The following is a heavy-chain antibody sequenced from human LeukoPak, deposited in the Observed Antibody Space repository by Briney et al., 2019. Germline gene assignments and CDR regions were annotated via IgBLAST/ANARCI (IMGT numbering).Heavy chain of an antibody. Sequence: GASVKVSCKASGYTFTGYYMHWVRQAPGQGLEWMGWINPNSGGTNYAQKFQGRVTMTRDTSISTAYMEPSRLRSDDTAVYYCARAKGSVAGPYDAFDIWGQGTMVTVSS. V-gene: IGHV1-2*02. J-gene: IGHJ3*02. CDR2: INPNSGGT. D-gene: IGHD6-13*01. CDR1: GYTFTGYY. CDR3: ARAKGSVAGPYDAFDI.